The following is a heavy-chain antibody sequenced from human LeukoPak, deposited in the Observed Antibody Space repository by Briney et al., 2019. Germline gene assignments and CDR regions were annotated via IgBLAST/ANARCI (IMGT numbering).Heavy chain of an antibody. Sequence: PGGSLRLSCAASGFTVSSNYMSWVRQAPGKGLEWVSVLYGSGSPYYADSVMGRFTISRDNSKNTLYLQMHRLRAEDTAVYYCARTVVVTATADYFDYWGQGTLVTVSS. CDR3: ARTVVVTATADYFDY. J-gene: IGHJ4*02. D-gene: IGHD2-15*01. CDR2: LYGSGSP. CDR1: GFTVSSNY. V-gene: IGHV3-53*01.